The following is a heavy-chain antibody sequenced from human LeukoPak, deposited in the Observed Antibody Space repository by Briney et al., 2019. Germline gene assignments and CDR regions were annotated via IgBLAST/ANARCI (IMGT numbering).Heavy chain of an antibody. D-gene: IGHD5-18*01. CDR1: GGSISSGSYY. CDR2: IYTSGST. V-gene: IGHV4-61*02. CDR3: ARGRGYSYQDYYYYMDV. J-gene: IGHJ6*03. Sequence: SQTLSLTCTVSGGSISSGSYYWSWIRQPAGKGLEWIGRIYTSGSTNYNPSLKSRVTISVDTSKNQFSLKLGSVTAADTAVYYCARGRGYSYQDYYYYMDVWGKGTTVTISS.